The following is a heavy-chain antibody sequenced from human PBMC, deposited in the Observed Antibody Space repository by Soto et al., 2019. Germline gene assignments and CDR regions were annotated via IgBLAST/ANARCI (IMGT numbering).Heavy chain of an antibody. D-gene: IGHD4-17*01. Sequence: PSETLSLTCSFSGDSVTSHYFTWIRQSPEKGLEWIGYMHYTGFSHYNPSLKSRLTISVDKSKNQFTLQLTSVTVADTAVYYCVSSYGIARYAFWGQGTLVTVSS. CDR1: GDSVTSHY. J-gene: IGHJ4*02. CDR3: VSSYGIARYAF. V-gene: IGHV4-59*02. CDR2: MHYTGFS.